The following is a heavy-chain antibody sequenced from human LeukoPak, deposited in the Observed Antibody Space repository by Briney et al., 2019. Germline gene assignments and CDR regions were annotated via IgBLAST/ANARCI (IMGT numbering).Heavy chain of an antibody. J-gene: IGHJ4*02. CDR1: GYTFTGYY. D-gene: IGHD6-19*01. CDR2: INPNSGGT. Sequence: ASVKVSCKASGYTFTGYYMHWVRQAPGQGLEWMGRINPNSGGTNYAQKFQGRVTMTRDTSISTAYMELSRLRSDATAVYYCARVSRSYSSGWYSGDYWGQGTLVTVSS. V-gene: IGHV1-2*06. CDR3: ARVSRSYSSGWYSGDY.